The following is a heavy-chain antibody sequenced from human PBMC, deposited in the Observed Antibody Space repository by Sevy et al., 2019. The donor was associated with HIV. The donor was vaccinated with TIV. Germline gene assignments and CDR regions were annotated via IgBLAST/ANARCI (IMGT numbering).Heavy chain of an antibody. CDR1: GFTFSNYG. CDR2: IGYDGSNK. J-gene: IGHJ4*02. Sequence: GGSLRLSCAASGFTFSNYGMHWVRQAPGKGLEWVAVIGYDGSNKYYADSVKGRFSISRDNSRNTLFLQMDSLRAEDTAVYYCARDPRMYGDYLLAYFDYWGQGTLVTVSS. CDR3: ARDPRMYGDYLLAYFDY. D-gene: IGHD2-8*01. V-gene: IGHV3-33*01.